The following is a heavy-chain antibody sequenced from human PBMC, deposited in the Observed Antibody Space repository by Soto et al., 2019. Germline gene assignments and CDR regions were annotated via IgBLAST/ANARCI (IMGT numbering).Heavy chain of an antibody. J-gene: IGHJ6*02. Sequence: SETLSLTCTVSGGSVSSGSYYWSWIRQPPGKGLEWIEYIYYSGSTNYNPSLKSRVTISVDTSKNQFSLKLSSVTAADTAVYYCAREGVIAAAGRIYYYYGMDVWGQGTTVTVSS. V-gene: IGHV4-61*01. D-gene: IGHD6-13*01. CDR2: IYYSGST. CDR1: GGSVSSGSYY. CDR3: AREGVIAAAGRIYYYYGMDV.